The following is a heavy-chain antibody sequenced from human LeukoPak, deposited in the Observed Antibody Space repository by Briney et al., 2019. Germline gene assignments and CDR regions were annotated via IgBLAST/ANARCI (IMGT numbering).Heavy chain of an antibody. Sequence: GGSLRLSCAASGFTVSSNYMSWVRQAPGKGLEWVGRIKRKIDGGTTDYAAPVKGRFTISRDDSKNTLYLQMNSLKTEDTAVYYCTTNTAMVSSRMDFWGQGTTVTVSS. D-gene: IGHD5-18*01. CDR1: GFTVSSNY. CDR2: IKRKIDGGTT. J-gene: IGHJ6*02. V-gene: IGHV3-15*01. CDR3: TTNTAMVSSRMDF.